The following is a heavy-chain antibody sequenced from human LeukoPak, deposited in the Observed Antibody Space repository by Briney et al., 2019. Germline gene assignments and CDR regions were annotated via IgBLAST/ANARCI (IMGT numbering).Heavy chain of an antibody. D-gene: IGHD6-6*01. CDR2: INPNSGGT. CDR1: GYTFTGYY. V-gene: IGHV1-2*02. J-gene: IGHJ4*02. Sequence: GASVKVSCKASGYTFTGYYMHWVRQAPGQGLEWMGWINPNSGGTNYAQKFQGRVTMTRDTSISTAYMELSRLRSDDTAVYYCARGPQYSSSSLSPYFDYWGQGTLVTVSS. CDR3: ARGPQYSSSSLSPYFDY.